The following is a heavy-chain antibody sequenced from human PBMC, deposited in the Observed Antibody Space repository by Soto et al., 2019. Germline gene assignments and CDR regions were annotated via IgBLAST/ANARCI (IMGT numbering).Heavy chain of an antibody. Sequence: SETLSLTCTVSGGSISSGDYYWSWIRQPPGKGLEWIGYIYYSGSTYYNPSLKSRVTISVDTSKNQFSLKLSSVTTADTAVYYCARDPYYDSQRGAFDIWGQGTMVTVSS. CDR3: ARDPYYDSQRGAFDI. CDR2: IYYSGST. V-gene: IGHV4-30-4*01. D-gene: IGHD3-22*01. CDR1: GGSISSGDYY. J-gene: IGHJ3*02.